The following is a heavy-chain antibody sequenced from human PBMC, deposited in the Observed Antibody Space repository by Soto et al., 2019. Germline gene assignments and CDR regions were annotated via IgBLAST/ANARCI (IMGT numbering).Heavy chain of an antibody. CDR1: GDSVGRNRHY. V-gene: IGHV4-39*01. Sequence: LSLPCRVSGDSVGRNRHYWGWIRRPPGKGLKWIGSIFHTGTTYYSPSLKSRVTLSIDTSKNQFFLTMTSLTAADAGVYYCARSTEMTLFVPGRQGPLFNLS. CDR2: IFHTGTT. D-gene: IGHD1-1*01. J-gene: IGHJ5*01. CDR3: ARSTEMTLFVP.